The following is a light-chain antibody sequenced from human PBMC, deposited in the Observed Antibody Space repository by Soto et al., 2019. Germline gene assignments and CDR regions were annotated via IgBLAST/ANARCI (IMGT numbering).Light chain of an antibody. Sequence: EILMTQSPATLSVSPGESATLSCRASHRVSSYLAWYQQKPGQAPRLLIYGASTRANGIPARFSGSGSGTVFTLTIISLQSEDFAVYFCQKYNNWPLTFGGGNKVEIK. CDR2: GAS. CDR1: HRVSSY. CDR3: QKYNNWPLT. V-gene: IGKV3-15*01. J-gene: IGKJ4*01.